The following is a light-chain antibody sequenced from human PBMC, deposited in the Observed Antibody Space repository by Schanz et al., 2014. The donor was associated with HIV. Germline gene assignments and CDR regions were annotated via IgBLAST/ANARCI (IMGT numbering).Light chain of an antibody. CDR3: CSYTTTSTYV. V-gene: IGLV2-14*03. CDR2: DVN. Sequence: QSALTQPASVSGSPGQSITISCTGTSSDVGGYNYVSWYQQRPGKAPKLMIYDVNNRPSGVSNRFAASKSGNTASLTISGLQAEDEADYYCCSYTTTSTYVFGAGTKLTVL. CDR1: SSDVGGYNY. J-gene: IGLJ1*01.